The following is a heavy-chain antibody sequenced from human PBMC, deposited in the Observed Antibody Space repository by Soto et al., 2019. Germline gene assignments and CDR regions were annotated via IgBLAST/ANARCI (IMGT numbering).Heavy chain of an antibody. CDR3: ARDYSGIDV. CDR2: TYQSGSA. CDR1: GGSISSGGYS. J-gene: IGHJ6*02. Sequence: SETLSLTCTVSGGSISSGGYSWTWIRQSPGKGLEWIGYTYQSGSAYYNPSLKSRVTISVDRSKNQFSLNLTSVTAADTAVYYCARDYSGIDVWRQGTTVTV. V-gene: IGHV4-30-2*06.